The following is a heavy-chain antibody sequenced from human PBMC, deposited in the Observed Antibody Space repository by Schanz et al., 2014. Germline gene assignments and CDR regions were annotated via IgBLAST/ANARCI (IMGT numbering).Heavy chain of an antibody. V-gene: IGHV3-23*01. Sequence: EVKLLESGGGLVQPGGSLRLSCAASGFTFATYAMSWVRQAPGKGLEWVAAISGSGSSTYYADSVKGRFSISRENSKSILYLQMNSLRAEDTAVYYCAKAGSGWSTAGYYYWGQGTLVAVSS. CDR2: ISGSGSST. D-gene: IGHD6-19*01. CDR3: AKAGSGWSTAGYYY. CDR1: GFTFATYA. J-gene: IGHJ4*02.